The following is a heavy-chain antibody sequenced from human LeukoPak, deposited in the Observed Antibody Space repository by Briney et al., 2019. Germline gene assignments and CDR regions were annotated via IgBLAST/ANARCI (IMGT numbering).Heavy chain of an antibody. D-gene: IGHD3-16*01. J-gene: IGHJ4*02. Sequence: SETLSLTCAVYGGSFSGYYWSWIRQPPGKGLEWIGEINHSGSTNYKPSLKSRVTISVDTSKNQYTLKLSSVTAADTAVYYCARHDSFGIRKVWDYWGQGTLVTVSS. CDR3: ARHDSFGIRKVWDY. CDR1: GGSFSGYY. V-gene: IGHV4-34*01. CDR2: INHSGST.